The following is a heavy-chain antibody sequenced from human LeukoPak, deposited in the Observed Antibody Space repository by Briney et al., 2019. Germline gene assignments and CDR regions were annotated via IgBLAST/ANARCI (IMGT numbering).Heavy chain of an antibody. CDR3: ARRMTTVTTKYFDL. V-gene: IGHV3-11*01. CDR2: ISGSGTTI. D-gene: IGHD4-17*01. CDR1: GFTFRDFY. J-gene: IGHJ2*01. Sequence: GGSLRLSCAASGFTFRDFYMSWIRQAPGKGLEWVSYISGSGTTIYNADSVKGRFTISRDNAKNSLYLQMNSLRAEDTALYYCARRMTTVTTKYFDLWGRGTLVTVSS.